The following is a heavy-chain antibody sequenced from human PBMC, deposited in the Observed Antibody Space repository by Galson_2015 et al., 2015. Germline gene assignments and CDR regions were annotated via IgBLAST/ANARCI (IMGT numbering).Heavy chain of an antibody. J-gene: IGHJ6*03. CDR3: ARDGDCSSTSCYPYYYYMDV. CDR2: ISAYNGNT. CDR1: GYTFTSYG. Sequence: SVKVSCKASGYTFTSYGISWVRQAPGQGLEWMGWISAYNGNTNYAQKLQGRVTMTTDKSTSTAYMELSSLRSEDTAVYYCARDGDCSSTSCYPYYYYMDVWGKGTTVTVSS. V-gene: IGHV1-18*04. D-gene: IGHD2-2*01.